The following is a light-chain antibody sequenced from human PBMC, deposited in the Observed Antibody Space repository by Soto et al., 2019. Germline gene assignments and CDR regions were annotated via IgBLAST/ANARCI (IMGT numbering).Light chain of an antibody. CDR2: GTS. CDR1: QTISDN. J-gene: IGKJ5*01. V-gene: IGKV3-15*01. Sequence: EVVLTQSPGTLSLSPGERATLSCRASQTISDNYIAWYQQRPGQAPRLLGYGTSTRATGIPARFSGSGSGTEFTLTISSLQSEDFAVYYCQQYNDWPPITFGQGTRLEIK. CDR3: QQYNDWPPIT.